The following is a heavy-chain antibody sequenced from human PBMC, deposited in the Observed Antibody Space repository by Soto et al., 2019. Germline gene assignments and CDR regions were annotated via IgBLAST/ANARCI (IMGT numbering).Heavy chain of an antibody. D-gene: IGHD2-15*01. CDR1: GFTFSSYS. J-gene: IGHJ3*02. CDR3: ARDLYCSGGSCSSDAFDI. CDR2: ISSSSSYI. Sequence: EVQLVESGGGLVKPGGSLRLSCAASGFTFSSYSMNWVRQAPGKGLEWVSSISSSSSYIYYADSVKGRFTISRDNAKNSLYLQMNSLRAEDTAVYYCARDLYCSGGSCSSDAFDIWGQGTMVTVSS. V-gene: IGHV3-21*01.